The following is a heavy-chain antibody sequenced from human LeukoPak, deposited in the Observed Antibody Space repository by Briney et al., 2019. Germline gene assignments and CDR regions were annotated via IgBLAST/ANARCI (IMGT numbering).Heavy chain of an antibody. CDR1: GASINSYF. Sequence: KPSETLSLTCTVSGASINSYFWSWIRQPPGKGLEWVGYLHYSGNTNYNPSLKSRVTISVDTSKNQFSLKLNSVTAADTAVYYCARHGDSGWYLGWFDPWGQGTLVTVSS. CDR2: LHYSGNT. V-gene: IGHV4-59*01. D-gene: IGHD6-19*01. J-gene: IGHJ5*02. CDR3: ARHGDSGWYLGWFDP.